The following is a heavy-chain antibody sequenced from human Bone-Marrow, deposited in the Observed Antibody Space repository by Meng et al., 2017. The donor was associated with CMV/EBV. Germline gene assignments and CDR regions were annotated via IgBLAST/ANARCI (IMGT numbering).Heavy chain of an antibody. J-gene: IGHJ4*02. Sequence: SGDSGSSSSAAWNWIRQSPSRGLEWLGRTYYRSNWYNDYAVSVKSRITINPDTSKNQFSLKLSSVTAADTAVYYCARTYGDYVPWADYWGQGTLVTVSS. CDR1: GDSGSSSSAA. V-gene: IGHV6-1*01. CDR3: ARTYGDYVPWADY. D-gene: IGHD4-17*01. CDR2: TYYRSNWYN.